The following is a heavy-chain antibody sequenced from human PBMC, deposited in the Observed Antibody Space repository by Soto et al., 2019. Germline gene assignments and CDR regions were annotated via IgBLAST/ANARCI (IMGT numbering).Heavy chain of an antibody. V-gene: IGHV3-9*01. CDR3: AKDLGPLSSSPGYDY. CDR1: GFTFDDYA. Sequence: GGSLRLSCAASGFTFDDYAMHWVRQAPGKGLEWVSGISWNSGSIGYADSVKGRFTISRDNAKNSLYLQMNSLRAEDTALYYCAKDLGPLSSSPGYDYWGQGTLVTVSS. CDR2: ISWNSGSI. J-gene: IGHJ4*02. D-gene: IGHD6-6*01.